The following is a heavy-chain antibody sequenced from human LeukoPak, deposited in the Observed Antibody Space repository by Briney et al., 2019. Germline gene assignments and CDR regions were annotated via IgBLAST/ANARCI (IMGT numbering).Heavy chain of an antibody. J-gene: IGHJ4*02. Sequence: PSETLSLTCAVYGGSFSGYYWSWIRQPPGKGLEWIGEINHSGSTNYNPSLKSRVTISVDMSKNQFSLKPSSVTAADTAVYYCARTPPFYDFWSGYSNSYYFDYWGQGTLVTVSS. CDR2: INHSGST. V-gene: IGHV4-34*01. CDR1: GGSFSGYY. CDR3: ARTPPFYDFWSGYSNSYYFDY. D-gene: IGHD3-3*01.